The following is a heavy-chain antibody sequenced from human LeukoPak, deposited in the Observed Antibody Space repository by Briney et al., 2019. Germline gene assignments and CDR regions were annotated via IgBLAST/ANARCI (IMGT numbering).Heavy chain of an antibody. Sequence: SETLSLTCTVSGGSISSYYWSWIRQPPGKGLEWIGYIYTSGSTNYNPSLKSRVTISVDTSKNQFSLKLSSVAAADTAVYYCARHPVTPGRVVPAANVWFDPWGQGALVTVSS. CDR1: GGSISSYY. V-gene: IGHV4-4*09. J-gene: IGHJ5*02. CDR3: ARHPVTPGRVVPAANVWFDP. CDR2: IYTSGST. D-gene: IGHD2-2*01.